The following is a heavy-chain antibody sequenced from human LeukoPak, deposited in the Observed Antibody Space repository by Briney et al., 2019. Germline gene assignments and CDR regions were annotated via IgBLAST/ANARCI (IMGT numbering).Heavy chain of an antibody. CDR2: IYYSGST. V-gene: IGHV4-59*01. CDR1: GGSISSYY. D-gene: IGHD2-21*02. J-gene: IGHJ6*02. Sequence: SETLSLTCTVAGGSISSYYWSWIRQPPGKGLEWIGYIYYSGSTNYNPSLKSRVTISVDTSKNQFSLKLSSVTAADTAVYYCARDRPAAFRYGMDAWGQGATVTVSS. CDR3: ARDRPAAFRYGMDA.